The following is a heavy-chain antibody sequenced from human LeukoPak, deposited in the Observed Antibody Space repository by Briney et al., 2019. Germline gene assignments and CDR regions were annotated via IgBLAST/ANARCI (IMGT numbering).Heavy chain of an antibody. CDR1: GGSISSYY. CDR3: ARLSGRAVEGPWGMDV. D-gene: IGHD6-19*01. CDR2: IYYSGTT. V-gene: IGHV4-59*08. J-gene: IGHJ6*02. Sequence: SETLSLTCTVSGGSISSYYWNWIRQPPGKGLEWIGDIYYSGTTNYNPSLKSRVTISVDTSKNQFSLKLSSVTAADTAVYYCARLSGRAVEGPWGMDVWGQGTTVTVSS.